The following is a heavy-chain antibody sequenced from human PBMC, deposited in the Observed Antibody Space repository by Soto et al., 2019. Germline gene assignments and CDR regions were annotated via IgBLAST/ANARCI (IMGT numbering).Heavy chain of an antibody. CDR2: IKSKTDGGTT. CDR3: TVNGGYSYGDFDY. D-gene: IGHD5-18*01. J-gene: IGHJ4*02. CDR1: GFTFSNAW. V-gene: IGHV3-15*01. Sequence: EVQLVESGGGLVKPGGSLRLSCAASGFTFSNAWMSWVRQAPGKGLEWVGRIKSKTDGGTTDYAAPVKGRFTISRDDSKNTLYLQMNSLKTEDTAVYYCTVNGGYSYGDFDYWGQGTLVTVSS.